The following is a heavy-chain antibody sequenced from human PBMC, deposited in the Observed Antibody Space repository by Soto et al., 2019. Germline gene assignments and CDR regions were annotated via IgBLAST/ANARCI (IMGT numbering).Heavy chain of an antibody. CDR3: ARFSPRRGYNAY. D-gene: IGHD3-22*01. CDR2: IIPMFGTA. J-gene: IGHJ4*02. V-gene: IGHV1-69*01. CDR1: GGTFNTFA. Sequence: QVQLVQSGAEVKKPGSSVKVSCMASGGTFNTFAITWVRQAPGQGLECMGGIIPMFGTAHYAQKFQGRVTITADESTRTVYMDLSSLRSEDTAVYYCARFSPRRGYNAYWGQGTLVTVSS.